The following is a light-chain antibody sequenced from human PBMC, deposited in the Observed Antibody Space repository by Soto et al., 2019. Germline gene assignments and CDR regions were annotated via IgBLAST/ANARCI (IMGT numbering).Light chain of an antibody. CDR1: QRITDNF. Sequence: EIVLTQSPVTLSLSPGERATLSCRASQRITDNFLAWFQQKPGLAPRLLISGTSTRASGVPDRFSGGGSGTDFVLTISRLEPGDFSVYFCQQYGRSPFTFVQGTKLQIK. J-gene: IGKJ2*01. V-gene: IGKV3-20*01. CDR3: QQYGRSPFT. CDR2: GTS.